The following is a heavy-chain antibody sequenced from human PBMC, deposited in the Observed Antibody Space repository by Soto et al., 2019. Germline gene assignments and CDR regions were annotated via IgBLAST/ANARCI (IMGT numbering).Heavy chain of an antibody. CDR1: SGSISSSNW. CDR2: IYHNGST. D-gene: IGHD3-9*01. J-gene: IGHJ4*02. CDR3: ARRLRYFDWLFFGY. V-gene: IGHV4-4*02. Sequence: SETLSLTCAVSSGSISSSNWWSWVRQPPGKGLEWNGEIYHNGSTKYNPTLKSRVTISVDKSKNQFSLKLSSVTAADTAVYYCARRLRYFDWLFFGYWGQGTLVTVSS.